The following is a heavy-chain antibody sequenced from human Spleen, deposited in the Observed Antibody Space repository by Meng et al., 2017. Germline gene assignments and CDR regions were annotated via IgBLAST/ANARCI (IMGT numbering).Heavy chain of an antibody. CDR3: ARDDYISGSYRYYGRVAY. Sequence: GESLKISCAASGFSFSSYSMNWVRQAPGKGLEWVSSISTMSSYIFYADSVMGRFTISRDSSKNTLYLQMNSLRAEDTAVYYCARDDYISGSYRYYGRVAYWGQGTLVTVSS. V-gene: IGHV3-21*01. CDR1: GFSFSSYS. D-gene: IGHD3-16*02. J-gene: IGHJ4*02. CDR2: ISTMSSYI.